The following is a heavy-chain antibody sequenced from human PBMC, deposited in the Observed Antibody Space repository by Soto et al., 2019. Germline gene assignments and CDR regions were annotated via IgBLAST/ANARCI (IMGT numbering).Heavy chain of an antibody. CDR2: IWYDGSNK. J-gene: IGHJ6*03. CDR3: ARAEPKLLRYFDWPPYYYYYYMDV. CDR1: GFTFSSYG. D-gene: IGHD3-9*01. V-gene: IGHV3-33*01. Sequence: PGGSLRLSCAASGFTFSSYGMHWVRQAPGKGLEWVAVIWYDGSNKYYADSVKGRFTISRDNSKNTLYLQMNSLRAEDTAVYYCARAEPKLLRYFDWPPYYYYYYMDVWGKGTTVTVSS.